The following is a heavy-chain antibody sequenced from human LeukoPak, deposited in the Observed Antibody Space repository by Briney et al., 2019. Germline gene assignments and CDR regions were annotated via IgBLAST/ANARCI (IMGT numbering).Heavy chain of an antibody. CDR1: GGFLSSYY. Sequence: SETLSLTCTVSGGFLSSYYWSWIRQPPGKGLGWIGYIYYGGTTNYNPSLKSRVTISVDTSENQFSLRLSSVTAADTAVYYCARFDFNDPYYYYGLDVWGQGTTVIVSS. V-gene: IGHV4-59*01. CDR3: ARFDFNDPYYYYGLDV. D-gene: IGHD1-1*01. J-gene: IGHJ6*02. CDR2: IYYGGTT.